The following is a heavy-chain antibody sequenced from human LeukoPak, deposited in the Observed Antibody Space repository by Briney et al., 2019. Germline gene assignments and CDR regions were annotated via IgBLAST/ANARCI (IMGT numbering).Heavy chain of an antibody. Sequence: GGSLRPSCAASGFAFSSYEMNWVRQAPGKGLEWVSYISRSGSTIYYADSVKGRFTISRDNAKNSLYLQMNSLRVEDTAVYYCASGGAVDDLFQHWGQGTLVTVSS. D-gene: IGHD3-16*01. CDR3: ASGGAVDDLFQH. V-gene: IGHV3-48*03. J-gene: IGHJ1*01. CDR1: GFAFSSYE. CDR2: ISRSGSTI.